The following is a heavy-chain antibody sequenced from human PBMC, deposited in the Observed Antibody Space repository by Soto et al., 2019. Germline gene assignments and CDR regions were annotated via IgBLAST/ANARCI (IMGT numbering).Heavy chain of an antibody. V-gene: IGHV4-30-4*01. CDR1: GASISNGYYS. D-gene: IGHD1-26*01. J-gene: IGHJ4*02. CDR3: ARGPSGDKVDY. CDR2: IHSGGTT. Sequence: QVQLQEPGPRLVEPSHTLSLTCTVSGASISNGYYSWSWIRQSPGTGLEWSGHIHSGGTTYSNPSLKSRLTISVDMSKNQFSLKLSSLTAADTAVDYCARGPSGDKVDYWGQGTLVTVSS.